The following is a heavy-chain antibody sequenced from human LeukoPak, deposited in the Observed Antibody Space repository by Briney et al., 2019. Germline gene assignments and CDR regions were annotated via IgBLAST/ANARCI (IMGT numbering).Heavy chain of an antibody. V-gene: IGHV1-3*03. CDR3: ARGTYCSGGSCYPNWFDP. Sequence: ASVKVSCKASGYTFTGYAMHWVRQAPGQRLEWMGWINAGNGNTKYSQEFQGRVTITRDTSASTAYMELSSLRSEDMAVYYCARGTYCSGGSCYPNWFDPWGQGTLVTVSS. CDR1: GYTFTGYA. D-gene: IGHD2-15*01. CDR2: INAGNGNT. J-gene: IGHJ5*02.